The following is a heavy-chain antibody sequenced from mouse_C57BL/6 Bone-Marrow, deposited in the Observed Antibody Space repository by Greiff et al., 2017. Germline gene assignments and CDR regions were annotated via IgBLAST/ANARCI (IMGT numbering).Heavy chain of an antibody. CDR1: GYTFTSYW. Sequence: QVQLQQPGAELVKPGASVKVSCKASGYTFTSYWMHWVKQRPGQGLEWIGRIHPSESETNYNQKFKGMATLTGDKSSSTAYMQLSSLTSENSAVYAWAKWGIRCGTRFDGWGTGTTVTVSS. D-gene: IGHD1-1*01. CDR3: AKWGIRCGTRFDG. V-gene: IGHV1-74*01. J-gene: IGHJ1*03. CDR2: IHPSESET.